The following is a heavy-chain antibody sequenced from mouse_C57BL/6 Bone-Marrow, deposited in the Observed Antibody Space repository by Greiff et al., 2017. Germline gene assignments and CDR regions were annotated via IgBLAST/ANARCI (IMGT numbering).Heavy chain of an antibody. CDR3: ARTDVFYCDYDY. J-gene: IGHJ2*01. CDR1: GFTFSSYA. D-gene: IGHD2-4*01. CDR2: ISDGGSYT. Sequence: EVMLVESGGGLVKPGGSLKLSCAASGFTFSSYAMSWVRQTPEKRLEWVATISDGGSYTYYPDNVKGRFTISRDNAKNNLYLQMSHLKSEDTAMYYCARTDVFYCDYDYWGQGTTLTVSA. V-gene: IGHV5-4*03.